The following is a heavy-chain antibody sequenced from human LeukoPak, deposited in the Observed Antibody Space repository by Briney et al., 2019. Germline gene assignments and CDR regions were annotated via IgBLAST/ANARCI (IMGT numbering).Heavy chain of an antibody. Sequence: SQTLSLTCAIPGDSVSSNSAAWNWIRHSPSRGLEWLGRTYYRSKWYNDYAVSVKSRITINPDTSKNQFSLQLNSVTPEDTAVYYCASSSSRYLSPLDYWGQGTLVTVSS. V-gene: IGHV6-1*01. CDR3: ASSSSRYLSPLDY. J-gene: IGHJ4*02. CDR2: TYYRSKWYN. CDR1: GDSVSSNSAA. D-gene: IGHD2-2*01.